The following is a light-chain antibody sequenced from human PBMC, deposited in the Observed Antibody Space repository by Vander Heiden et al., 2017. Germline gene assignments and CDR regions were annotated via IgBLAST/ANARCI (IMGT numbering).Light chain of an antibody. CDR1: QSITSY. Sequence: DIQMTQSPSSLSSSVGDGVTITCRASQSITSYLNWYQQKPGKAPKLLIYAASSLQSGVPSRFSGSGSGTDFTLTISSLQPEDFATYYCQQSYRTPRAFGQGTRLEIK. CDR3: QQSYRTPRA. J-gene: IGKJ1*01. CDR2: AAS. V-gene: IGKV1-39*01.